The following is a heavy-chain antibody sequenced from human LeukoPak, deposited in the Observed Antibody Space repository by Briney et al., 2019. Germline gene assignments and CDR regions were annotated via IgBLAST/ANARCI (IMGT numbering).Heavy chain of an antibody. D-gene: IGHD3-22*01. J-gene: IGHJ3*02. CDR2: IYYSGST. CDR1: GGSISSYY. V-gene: IGHV4-39*07. Sequence: SETLSLTCTVSGGSISSYYWSWVRQAPGKGLEWIGSIYYSGSTYYNPSLKSRVTISVDTSKNQFSLKLSSVTAADTAVYYCARVGAVTMIVVVISDAFDIWGQGTMVTVSS. CDR3: ARVGAVTMIVVVISDAFDI.